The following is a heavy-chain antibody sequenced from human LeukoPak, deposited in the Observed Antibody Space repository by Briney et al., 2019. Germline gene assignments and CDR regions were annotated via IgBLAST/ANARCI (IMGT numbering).Heavy chain of an antibody. V-gene: IGHV4-34*01. CDR1: GGSFSGYY. Sequence: TSETLSLTCAVYGGSFSGYYWSWIRQPPGKGLEWIGEINHSGSTNYNPSLKSRVTISVDTSKNQFSLKLSSVTAADTAVYYCARIGDTAMAYAFDIWGQGTMVTVSS. CDR2: INHSGST. CDR3: ARIGDTAMAYAFDI. D-gene: IGHD5-18*01. J-gene: IGHJ3*02.